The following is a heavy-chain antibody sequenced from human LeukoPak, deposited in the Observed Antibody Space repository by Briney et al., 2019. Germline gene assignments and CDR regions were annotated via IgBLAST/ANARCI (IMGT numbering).Heavy chain of an antibody. J-gene: IGHJ3*01. V-gene: IGHV3-74*01. CDR3: ARVQGHPPNGLDV. CDR1: GFNFSSYW. D-gene: IGHD2-8*01. CDR2: INSDASST. Sequence: PGGSLRLSCAASGFNFSSYWMSWVRQAPGKGLVWVSRINSDASSTSYADSVKGRFTISRDNAKNTLYLQMNSLRAEDTAVYYCARVQGHPPNGLDVWGQGTMVTVSS.